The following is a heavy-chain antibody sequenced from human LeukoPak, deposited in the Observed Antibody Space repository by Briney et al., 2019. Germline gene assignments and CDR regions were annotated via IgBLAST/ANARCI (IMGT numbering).Heavy chain of an antibody. V-gene: IGHV4-39*01. CDR1: GGSISSSSYY. CDR3: ARPYYDFGYGMDV. CDR2: IYYSGST. Sequence: SETLSLTCTVSGGSISSSSYYWGWIRQPPGKGLEWIGSIYYSGSTYYNPSLKSRVTISVDTSKNQFSLKLSSVTAADTAVYYCARPYYDFGYGMDVWGRGTTVTVSS. D-gene: IGHD3-3*01. J-gene: IGHJ6*02.